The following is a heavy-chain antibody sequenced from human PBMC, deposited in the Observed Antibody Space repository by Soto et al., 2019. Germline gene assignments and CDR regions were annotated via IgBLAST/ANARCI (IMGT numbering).Heavy chain of an antibody. CDR3: ARAYSGSYYGSRFDY. V-gene: IGHV1-18*01. CDR2: ISAYSGNT. J-gene: IGHJ4*02. D-gene: IGHD1-26*01. Sequence: KVSWKASGYTFTSYGISWVRQAPGQGLEWMGWISAYSGNTNHAQKLQGRVTMTTDTSTSTVYMELRSLRSGDTAVYYCARAYSGSYYGSRFDYWGQGTLVTVSS. CDR1: GYTFTSYG.